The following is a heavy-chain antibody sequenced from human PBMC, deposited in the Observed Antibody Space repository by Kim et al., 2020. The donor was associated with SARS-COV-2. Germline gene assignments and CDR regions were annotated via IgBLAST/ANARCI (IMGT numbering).Heavy chain of an antibody. CDR3: ARDTSIAAAGTGDY. Sequence: ADSVKGRFTISRDNAKNSLYLQMNSLRAEDTAVYYCARDTSIAAAGTGDYWGQGTLVTVSS. V-gene: IGHV3-21*01. D-gene: IGHD6-13*01. J-gene: IGHJ4*02.